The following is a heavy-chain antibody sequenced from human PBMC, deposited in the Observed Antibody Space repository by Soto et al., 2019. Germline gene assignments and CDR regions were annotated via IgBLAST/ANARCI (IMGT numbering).Heavy chain of an antibody. J-gene: IGHJ6*02. CDR2: ISSSSSTI. CDR3: ASAVGHYYYYYGMDV. D-gene: IGHD6-19*01. Sequence: EVQLVESGGGLVQPGGSLRLSCAASGFTFSSYSMNWVRQAPGKGLEWVSYISSSSSTIYYADSVKGRFTISRDNAKNSLYLQMNSLRDEDTAVYYCASAVGHYYYYYGMDVWGQGTTVTVSS. CDR1: GFTFSSYS. V-gene: IGHV3-48*02.